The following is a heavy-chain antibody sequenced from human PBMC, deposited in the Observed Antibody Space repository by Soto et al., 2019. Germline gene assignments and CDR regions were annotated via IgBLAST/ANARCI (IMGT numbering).Heavy chain of an antibody. Sequence: QVQLVQSGAEVKKPGSSVKVSCKASGGTFSSYAISWVRQAPGQGLEWMGGIIPIFGTANYAQKFQGRVTITADESTSTAYMELSSLRSEDTAVYYCASRPLEQQPTERYYYYYCGMDVWGQVSTVTVSS. CDR3: ASRPLEQQPTERYYYYYCGMDV. CDR1: GGTFSSYA. V-gene: IGHV1-69*01. D-gene: IGHD6-13*01. CDR2: IIPIFGTA. J-gene: IGHJ6*02.